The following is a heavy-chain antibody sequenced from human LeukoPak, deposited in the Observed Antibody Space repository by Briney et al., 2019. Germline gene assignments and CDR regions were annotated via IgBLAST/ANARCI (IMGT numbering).Heavy chain of an antibody. CDR3: DSLTTYFDY. Sequence: SETLSLTCTVSGGSISSSSYYWGWIRQPPGKGLEWIGSIYYSGSTCYNPSLKSRVTISVDTSKNQFSLKLSSVTAADTAVYYCDSLTTYFDYWGQGTLVTVSS. V-gene: IGHV4-39*01. J-gene: IGHJ4*02. CDR2: IYYSGST. D-gene: IGHD1-14*01. CDR1: GGSISSSSYY.